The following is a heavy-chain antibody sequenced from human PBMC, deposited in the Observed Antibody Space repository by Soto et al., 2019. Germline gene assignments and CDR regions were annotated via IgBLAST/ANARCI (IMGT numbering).Heavy chain of an antibody. V-gene: IGHV3-33*01. CDR1: GFTFSSYG. CDR3: ARKLGYCSGGSCSNWFDP. D-gene: IGHD2-15*01. Sequence: GGSLRLSCAASGFTFSSYGMHWVRQAPGKGLEWVAVIWYDGSNKYYADSVKGRFTISRDNSKNTLYLQMNSLRAEDTAVYYCARKLGYCSGGSCSNWFDPWGQGTLVTVSS. J-gene: IGHJ5*02. CDR2: IWYDGSNK.